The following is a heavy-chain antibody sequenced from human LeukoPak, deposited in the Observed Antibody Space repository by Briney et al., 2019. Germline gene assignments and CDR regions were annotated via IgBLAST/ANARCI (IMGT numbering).Heavy chain of an antibody. Sequence: GASVKVSCKASGYTFTSYYMHWVRQAPGQGLEWMGIINPSGGSTSYAQKFQGRVTMTRDTSTSTVYMELSSLRSEDTAVYYCASSGWFWNRVVKDAFDIWGQGTMVTVSS. CDR1: GYTFTSYY. J-gene: IGHJ3*02. CDR2: INPSGGST. CDR3: ASSGWFWNRVVKDAFDI. D-gene: IGHD6-19*01. V-gene: IGHV1-46*01.